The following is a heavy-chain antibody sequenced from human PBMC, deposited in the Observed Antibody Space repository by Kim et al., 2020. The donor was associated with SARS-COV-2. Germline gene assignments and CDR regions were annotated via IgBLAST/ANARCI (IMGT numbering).Heavy chain of an antibody. CDR3: AKGPVGSSWYSLSFADY. D-gene: IGHD6-13*01. J-gene: IGHJ4*02. V-gene: IGHV3-23*01. Sequence: EGRFTNSRDNSKNTLYLQMNRLRAEDTAVFYCAKGPVGSSWYSLSFADYWGQGTLVTVSS.